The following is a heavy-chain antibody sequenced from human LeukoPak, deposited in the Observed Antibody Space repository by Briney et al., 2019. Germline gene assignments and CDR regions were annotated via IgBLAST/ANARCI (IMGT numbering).Heavy chain of an antibody. J-gene: IGHJ6*03. CDR3: ARDATTDVGTVYMDV. D-gene: IGHD4-17*01. CDR2: ISSSSSYI. V-gene: IGHV3-21*01. Sequence: GGSLRLSCAASGFTFSSYSMNWVRQAPGKGLEWVSSISSSSSYIYYADSVKGRFTISRDNAKNSLYLQMNSLRAEDTALYFCARDATTDVGTVYMDVWGKGTTVSISS. CDR1: GFTFSSYS.